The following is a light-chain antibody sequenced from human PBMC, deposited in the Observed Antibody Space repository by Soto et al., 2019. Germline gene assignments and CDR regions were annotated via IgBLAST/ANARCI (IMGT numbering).Light chain of an antibody. J-gene: IGKJ2*01. CDR1: RGIATS. V-gene: IGKV1-39*01. CDR3: QQTFSTPPYT. Sequence: IQMTQSPSSLSASPGDTVSFTCRASRGIATSVSWYQQQPGAAPKLLIYGASTLQSGVPSRFSGSGSVTDFTLTISGLQPEDFATYFCQQTFSTPPYTFGQGTRLQIK. CDR2: GAS.